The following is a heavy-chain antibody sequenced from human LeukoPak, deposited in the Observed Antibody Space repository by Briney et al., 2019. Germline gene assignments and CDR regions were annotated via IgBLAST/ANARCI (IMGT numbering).Heavy chain of an antibody. V-gene: IGHV4-4*09. CDR1: GGSITTYN. D-gene: IGHD2-2*01. J-gene: IGHJ4*02. CDR3: ARRTPGPQLDEYVAYFFDH. Sequence: SETLSLICTVSGGSITTYNWIWIRQTPGQALEWIGHIYSSGATKYNPSLKSRATILLDTSKNQLSLRLSSVSAADTAVYYCARRTPGPQLDEYVAYFFDHWGQGTQVTVSS. CDR2: IYSSGAT.